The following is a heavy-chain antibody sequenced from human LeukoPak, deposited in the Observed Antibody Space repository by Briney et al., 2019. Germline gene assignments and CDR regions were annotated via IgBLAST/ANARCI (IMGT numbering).Heavy chain of an antibody. CDR3: ASVFLYYYYYMDV. CDR1: GYSISSGYY. D-gene: IGHD3-3*01. J-gene: IGHJ6*03. Sequence: SETLSLTCSVTGYSISSGYYWGWIRQPPGRGLEGIGSVFHSGSTHYNPSLKSRATISVDTSKNQFSLKLHSVSAADTAVYYCASVFLYYYYYMDVWGNGTSVTVSS. CDR2: VFHSGST. V-gene: IGHV4-38-2*02.